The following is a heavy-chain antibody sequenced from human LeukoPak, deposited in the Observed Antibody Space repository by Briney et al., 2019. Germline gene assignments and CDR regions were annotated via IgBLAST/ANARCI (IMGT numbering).Heavy chain of an antibody. CDR2: ISGSGGST. D-gene: IGHD3-16*01. V-gene: IGHV3-23*01. CDR1: GFTFSSYA. CDR3: ARPIWGSLFDY. Sequence: GGSLRLSCAASGFTFSSYAMSWVRQAPGKGLEWVSAISGSGGSTYYADSVKGRFTISRDNAKNSLYLQMNSLRAEDTAVYYCARPIWGSLFDYWGQGTLVTVSS. J-gene: IGHJ4*02.